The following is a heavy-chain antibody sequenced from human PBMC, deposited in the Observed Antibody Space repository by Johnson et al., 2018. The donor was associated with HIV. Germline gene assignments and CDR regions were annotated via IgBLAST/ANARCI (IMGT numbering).Heavy chain of an antibody. J-gene: IGHJ3*02. CDR1: EFTFSLYW. CDR3: ARSIVVVINDAFDI. CDR2: INWNGYST. Sequence: VQLVESGGGLVQPGGSLRLSCAASEFTFSLYWMTWVRQAPGKGLEWVSGINWNGYSTTYADSVQGRFTISRDNAKNSLYLQMNSLRAEDTALYYCARSIVVVINDAFDIWGQGTMVTVSS. V-gene: IGHV3-20*04. D-gene: IGHD3-22*01.